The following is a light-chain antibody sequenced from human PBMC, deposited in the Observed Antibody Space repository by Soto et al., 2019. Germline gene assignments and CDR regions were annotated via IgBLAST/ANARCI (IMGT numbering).Light chain of an antibody. CDR1: QSVSAN. CDR3: QQYKSWPPIT. J-gene: IGKJ5*01. Sequence: EIVMTQSPPTLSVSPGARATLSCRASQSVSANIAWYQQKPGQAPRLLIYGASTRATGIPARFSGSGSGTEFTLRISSLQSEDFAVYYCQQYKSWPPITFGQGTRLEIK. V-gene: IGKV3-15*01. CDR2: GAS.